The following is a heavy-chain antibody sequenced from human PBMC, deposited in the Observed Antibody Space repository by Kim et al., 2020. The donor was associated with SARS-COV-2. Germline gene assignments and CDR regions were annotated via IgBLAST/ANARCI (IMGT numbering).Heavy chain of an antibody. D-gene: IGHD2-2*01. Sequence: SETLSLTCAVYGGSFSGYYWSWIRQPPGKGLEWIGEINHSGSTNYNPSLKSRVTISVDTSKNQFSLKLSSVTAADTAVYYCARGLYCSSTSCSYYYYYYMDVWGKGTTVTVSS. V-gene: IGHV4-34*01. CDR1: GGSFSGYY. J-gene: IGHJ6*03. CDR3: ARGLYCSSTSCSYYYYYYMDV. CDR2: INHSGST.